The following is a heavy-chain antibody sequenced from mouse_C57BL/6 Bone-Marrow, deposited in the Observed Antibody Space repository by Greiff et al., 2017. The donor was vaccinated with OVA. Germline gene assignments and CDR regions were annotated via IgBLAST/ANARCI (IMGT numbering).Heavy chain of an antibody. CDR3: ARGDYDYDGAY. D-gene: IGHD2-4*01. Sequence: QVQLQQSGAELVKPGASVKLSCKASGYTFTSYWMHWVKQRPGQGLEWIGMIHPNSGSTNYNEKFKSKATLTVDKSSSTAYMQLSSLTSEDSAVYYCARGDYDYDGAYWGQGTLVTVSA. CDR2: IHPNSGST. V-gene: IGHV1-64*01. J-gene: IGHJ3*01. CDR1: GYTFTSYW.